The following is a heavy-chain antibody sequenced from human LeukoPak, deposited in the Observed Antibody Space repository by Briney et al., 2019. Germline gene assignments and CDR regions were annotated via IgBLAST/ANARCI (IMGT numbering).Heavy chain of an antibody. J-gene: IGHJ4*02. D-gene: IGHD1-26*01. V-gene: IGHV3-7*03. Sequence: GGSLRLSCAASGFTFSSYWMSWVRQAPGKGLEWVANIKQDGSEKYYVDSVKGRFTISGDNSKNTLYLQMNSLRAEDTAVYYCATPSRGRDLLTPFDYWGQGTLVTVSS. CDR2: IKQDGSEK. CDR1: GFTFSSYW. CDR3: ATPSRGRDLLTPFDY.